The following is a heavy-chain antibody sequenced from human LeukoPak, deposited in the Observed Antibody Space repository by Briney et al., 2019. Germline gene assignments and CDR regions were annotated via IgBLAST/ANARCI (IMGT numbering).Heavy chain of an antibody. J-gene: IGHJ3*01. V-gene: IGHV3-23*01. Sequence: GGSPRLSCAAPGFTFSNYAISWVPQAPGKGPEWGSAISGSASSTYHADSVKGRFTISRDNSKNTLYLQMNSLRADDTAVYDCAMKAVPRPWLRDAFDFWAKGQWSASLQ. D-gene: IGHD5-12*01. CDR2: ISGSASST. CDR1: GFTFSNYA. CDR3: AMKAVPRPWLRDAFDF.